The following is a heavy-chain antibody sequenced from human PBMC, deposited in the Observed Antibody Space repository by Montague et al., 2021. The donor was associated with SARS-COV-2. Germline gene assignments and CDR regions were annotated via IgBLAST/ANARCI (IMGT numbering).Heavy chain of an antibody. J-gene: IGHJ4*02. CDR1: GGSISSNF. Sequence: SETLSLTCTVSGGSISSNFWSWIRKPPGKGLERIGYIYYSGSTNYNPSLKSRVTISVDTSKKKFSLQLSSVTAADTAVYYCARTRGYDPLFDFWGQGTLVTVSS. D-gene: IGHD5-12*01. V-gene: IGHV4-59*01. CDR2: IYYSGST. CDR3: ARTRGYDPLFDF.